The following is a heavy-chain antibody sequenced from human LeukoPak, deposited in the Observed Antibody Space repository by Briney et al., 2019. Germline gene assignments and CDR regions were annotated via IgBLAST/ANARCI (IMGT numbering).Heavy chain of an antibody. CDR2: IYSGGST. CDR1: GFTVSSND. Sequence: PGGSLRLSCAASGFTVSSNDMSWVRQAPGKGLECISVIYSGGSTDYADSVKGRLTISRDNSKNTLYLQMNSLRAEDTAVYYCAKCRDYGDPWYMDVWGKGTTVTISS. D-gene: IGHD4-17*01. CDR3: AKCRDYGDPWYMDV. V-gene: IGHV3-53*01. J-gene: IGHJ6*03.